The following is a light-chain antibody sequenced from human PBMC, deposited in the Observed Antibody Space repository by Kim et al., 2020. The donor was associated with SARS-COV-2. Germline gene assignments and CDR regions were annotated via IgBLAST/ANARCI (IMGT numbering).Light chain of an antibody. CDR2: KAS. CDR1: QSISSW. Sequence: ASVGDRVTITCRASQSISSWLAWYQQKPGKAPKLLIYKASSLESGVPSRFSGSGSGTEFTLTISSLQPDDFATYHCQQYNSAPWTFGQGTKVEIK. V-gene: IGKV1-5*03. J-gene: IGKJ1*01. CDR3: QQYNSAPWT.